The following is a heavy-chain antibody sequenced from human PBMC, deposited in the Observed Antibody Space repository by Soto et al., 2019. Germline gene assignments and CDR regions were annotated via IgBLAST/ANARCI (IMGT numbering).Heavy chain of an antibody. J-gene: IGHJ6*02. CDR1: GFTFSSYG. D-gene: IGHD5-12*01. CDR3: VRAAGYSGNDYVYYYGMDV. Sequence: QVQLVESGGGVVQPGRSLRLSCAASGFTFSSYGTHWVRQAPAKGLEWVALVWYDGGNKYYADSVKGRFTISRDNSKNTLYLQMNSLRDEDTAVYYCVRAAGYSGNDYVYYYGMDVWGQGTTVTVSS. V-gene: IGHV3-33*01. CDR2: VWYDGGNK.